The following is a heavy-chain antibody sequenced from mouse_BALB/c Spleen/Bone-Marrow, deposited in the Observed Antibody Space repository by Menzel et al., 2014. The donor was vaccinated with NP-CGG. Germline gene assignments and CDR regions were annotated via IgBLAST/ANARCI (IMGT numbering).Heavy chain of an antibody. Sequence: EVQLQESGGGLVQPGGSLKLSCAASGFDFSRYWMSWVRQAPGKGLEWIGEINPDSSTINYTPSLKDKFIISRDNAKNTLFLQMSKVRSEDTALHYCARMHYYGYVAYWGQGTLVTVSA. J-gene: IGHJ3*01. CDR2: INPDSSTI. V-gene: IGHV4-1*02. D-gene: IGHD1-2*01. CDR1: GFDFSRYW. CDR3: ARMHYYGYVAY.